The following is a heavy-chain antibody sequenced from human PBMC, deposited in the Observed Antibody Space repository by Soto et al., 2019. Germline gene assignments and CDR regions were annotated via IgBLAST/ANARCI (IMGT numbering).Heavy chain of an antibody. J-gene: IGHJ5*02. CDR2: ITSDGKSK. V-gene: IGHV3-74*01. Sequence: VHLVESGGGLVQPGGSLRLSCAASGFNFSNHWMHWVRQRPAEGLVWVSRITSDGKSKAYAESVKGRFAISRDNAKNTLYLQMNGLTAEDTAVYYCARESGDWPLNWFDPWSQGTLVTVSS. D-gene: IGHD2-21*02. CDR1: GFNFSNHW. CDR3: ARESGDWPLNWFDP.